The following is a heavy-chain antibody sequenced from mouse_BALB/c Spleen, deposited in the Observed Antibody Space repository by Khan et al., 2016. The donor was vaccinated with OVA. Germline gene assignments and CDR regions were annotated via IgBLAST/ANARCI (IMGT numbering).Heavy chain of an antibody. D-gene: IGHD2-1*01. CDR2: IDPENDDT. CDR3: ARRGYGNFWFAY. V-gene: IGHV14-1*02. CDR1: GFNIKDYY. Sequence: EVQLQESGAELVRPGALVKLSCKASGFNIKDYYMNWVKQRPEQGLEWIGWIDPENDDTIYDPKFQGKASLTADTSSNTAYLHLSSLTSEDTAVYYCARRGYGNFWFAYWGQGTLVTVSA. J-gene: IGHJ3*01.